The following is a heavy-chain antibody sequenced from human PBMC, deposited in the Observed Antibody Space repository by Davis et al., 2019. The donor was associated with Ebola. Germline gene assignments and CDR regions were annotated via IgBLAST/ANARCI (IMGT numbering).Heavy chain of an antibody. V-gene: IGHV5-10-1*01. D-gene: IGHD1-26*01. CDR1: GYDFSNFW. CDR2: IDPSDSYT. Sequence: GGSLRLSCKASGYDFSNFWISWVRQMPGKGLEWMGRIDPSDSYTNYSPSFQGHVTISADKSISTAYLQWSSLKASDTAMYYCARGSYWVDYWGQGTLVTVSS. CDR3: ARGSYWVDY. J-gene: IGHJ4*02.